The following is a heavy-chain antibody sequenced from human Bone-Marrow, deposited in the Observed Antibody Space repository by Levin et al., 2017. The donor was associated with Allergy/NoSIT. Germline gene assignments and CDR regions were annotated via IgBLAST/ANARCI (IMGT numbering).Heavy chain of an antibody. J-gene: IGHJ5*02. D-gene: IGHD6-6*01. CDR1: GFTFSSYG. Sequence: GGSLRLSCAASGFTFSSYGMHWVRQAPGKGLEWVAVISYDGSNKYYADSVKGRFTISRDNSKNTLYLQMNSLRAEDTAVYYCAKGPAARRAVMYNWFDPWGQGTLVTVSS. CDR2: ISYDGSNK. V-gene: IGHV3-30*18. CDR3: AKGPAARRAVMYNWFDP.